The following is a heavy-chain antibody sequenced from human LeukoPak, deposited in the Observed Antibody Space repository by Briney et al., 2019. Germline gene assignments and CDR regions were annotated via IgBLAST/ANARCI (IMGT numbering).Heavy chain of an antibody. CDR2: ISSSSSYI. CDR3: ARELEYCSGGSCFIPHAFDI. Sequence: GRSLRLSCAASGFTFSSYSMSWVRQAPGKGLEWVSSISSSSSYIYYADAVKGRFTICRENAKNSLYLQMNSLRAEDTAVYYCARELEYCSGGSCFIPHAFDIWGQGTMVTVSS. CDR1: GFTFSSYS. D-gene: IGHD2-15*01. V-gene: IGHV3-21*01. J-gene: IGHJ3*02.